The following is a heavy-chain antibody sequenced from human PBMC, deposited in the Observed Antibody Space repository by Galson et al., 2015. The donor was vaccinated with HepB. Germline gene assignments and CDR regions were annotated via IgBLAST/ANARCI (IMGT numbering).Heavy chain of an antibody. CDR1: GYTFTSYA. D-gene: IGHD6-13*01. J-gene: IGHJ6*03. V-gene: IGHV1-3*01. CDR3: ARVSRGDSSIAAAGSYYYYMDV. CDR2: INAGNGNT. Sequence: SVKVSCKASGYTFTSYAMHWERQAPGQRLEWMGWINAGNGNTKYSQKFQGRVTITRDTSASTAYMELSSLRSEDTAVYYCARVSRGDSSIAAAGSYYYYMDVWGKETTVTVSS.